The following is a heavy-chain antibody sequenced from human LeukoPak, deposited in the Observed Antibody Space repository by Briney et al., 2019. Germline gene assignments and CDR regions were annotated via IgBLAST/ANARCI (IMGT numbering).Heavy chain of an antibody. Sequence: GGSLRLSCAASGFTFSSYSMNWVRQAPGKGLEWVSYISSSSSTIYYADSVKGRFTISRDNAKNTLYLQMNSLRAEDTAVYYCAKDGGGRFLEWTKDYFDYWGQGTLVTVSS. CDR3: AKDGGGRFLEWTKDYFDY. J-gene: IGHJ4*02. D-gene: IGHD3-3*01. CDR1: GFTFSSYS. V-gene: IGHV3-48*01. CDR2: ISSSSSTI.